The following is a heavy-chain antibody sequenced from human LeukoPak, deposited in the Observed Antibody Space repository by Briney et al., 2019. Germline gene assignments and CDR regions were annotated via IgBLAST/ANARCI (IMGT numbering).Heavy chain of an antibody. D-gene: IGHD6-13*01. CDR1: GYTFTGYY. Sequence: GASVKVSCKASGYTFTGYYMHWVRQAPGQGLEWMGWINPNSGGTNYAQKFQGRVTMTRDTSISTAYMELSRLRSDATAVYYCARPTYSSSWYFVDYWGQGTLVTVSS. J-gene: IGHJ4*02. CDR3: ARPTYSSSWYFVDY. V-gene: IGHV1-2*02. CDR2: INPNSGGT.